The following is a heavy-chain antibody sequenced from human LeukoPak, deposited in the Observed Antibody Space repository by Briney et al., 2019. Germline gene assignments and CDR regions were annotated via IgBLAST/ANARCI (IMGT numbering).Heavy chain of an antibody. CDR2: ISASGST. Sequence: SETLTLTCTVSGGSISTYYWSWIRQPAGKGLEWIGRISASGSTNYNPSLRSRVTMSVDTSKNQFSLNLSSVTAADTAIYYCASSLYYYTSGAGFDYWGQGTLLTVSS. J-gene: IGHJ4*02. D-gene: IGHD3-10*01. CDR3: ASSLYYYTSGAGFDY. V-gene: IGHV4-4*07. CDR1: GGSISTYY.